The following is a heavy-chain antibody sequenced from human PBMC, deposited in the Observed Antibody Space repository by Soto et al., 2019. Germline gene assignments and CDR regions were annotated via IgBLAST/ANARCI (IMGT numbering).Heavy chain of an antibody. CDR1: VITFSNAW. V-gene: IGHV3-15*01. CDR3: TTGRYSSSLYFDS. D-gene: IGHD6-6*01. J-gene: IGHJ4*02. Sequence: EVQLVESGGGLVKPGWSLRVSCAASVITFSNAWMTWVLQAPGKGLEWVGRIKSKIDGGTTDYGVPVKGRFTISRDDSKNTLYLQMNSLKTEDTAVYYCTTGRYSSSLYFDSWGQGTLVTVS. CDR2: IKSKIDGGTT.